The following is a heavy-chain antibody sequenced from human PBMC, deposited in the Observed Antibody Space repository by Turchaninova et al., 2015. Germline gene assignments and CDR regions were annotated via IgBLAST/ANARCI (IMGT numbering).Heavy chain of an antibody. CDR1: GYTFTTYF. CDR3: ANLPYEYVDSFDI. D-gene: IGHD3-16*01. CDR2: INPNNGYI. V-gene: IGHV1-2*06. Sequence: GASVKVSCKASGYTFTTYFIHWVRQAPGQGLEWMGRINPNNGYINSAQKFRGRFTMTRDTSITTAYMELSSLRSYATAVYYCANLPYEYVDSFDIWGQGSMVTVSS. J-gene: IGHJ3*02.